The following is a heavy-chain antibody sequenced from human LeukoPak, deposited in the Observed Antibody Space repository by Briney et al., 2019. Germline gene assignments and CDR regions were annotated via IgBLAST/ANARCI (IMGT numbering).Heavy chain of an antibody. CDR3: ARDLADYGDYDDY. Sequence: ASVKVSCKASGYTFTSYYMHWVRQAPGQGLEWMGWIDPNSGGTNYAQKFQGRVTMTRDTSISTAYMELSGLRSDDTAVYYCARDLADYGDYDDYWGQGTLVTVSS. V-gene: IGHV1-2*02. CDR1: GYTFTSYY. D-gene: IGHD4-17*01. J-gene: IGHJ4*02. CDR2: IDPNSGGT.